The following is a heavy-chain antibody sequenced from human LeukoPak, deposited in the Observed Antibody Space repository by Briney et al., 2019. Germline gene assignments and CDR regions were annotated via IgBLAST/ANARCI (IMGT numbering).Heavy chain of an antibody. D-gene: IGHD6-19*01. CDR2: ISGSGATT. CDR1: GFTFSIHA. Sequence: GGSLRLSCAASGFTFSIHAMTWVRQAPRRGLEWVSAISGSGATTDYADSVKGRFTISRDNSKNTLYLQMNSLRAEDTAVYYCARGAYSSGWYAEVDYWGQGTLVTVSS. V-gene: IGHV3-23*01. J-gene: IGHJ4*02. CDR3: ARGAYSSGWYAEVDY.